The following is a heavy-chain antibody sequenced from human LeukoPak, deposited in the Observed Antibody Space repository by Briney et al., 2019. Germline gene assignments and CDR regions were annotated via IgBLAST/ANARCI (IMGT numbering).Heavy chain of an antibody. V-gene: IGHV4-4*07. D-gene: IGHD1-1*01. Sequence: PSETLSLTCTVSGGSISSYYWSWIRQPAGKGLEWIGRIYTSGSTNYNPSLKSRVTMSVDTSKNQFSLKLSSVTAADTAVYYCARDRDTIPTTDAGGDHFHYWGQGTLVTVSS. J-gene: IGHJ4*02. CDR2: IYTSGST. CDR3: ARDRDTIPTTDAGGDHFHY. CDR1: GGSISSYY.